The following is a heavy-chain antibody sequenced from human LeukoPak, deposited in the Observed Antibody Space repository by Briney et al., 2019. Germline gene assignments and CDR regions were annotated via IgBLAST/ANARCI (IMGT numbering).Heavy chain of an antibody. CDR1: GFTFSSYG. J-gene: IGHJ4*02. Sequence: GGSLRLSCAASGFTFSSYGMHWVRQAPGKGLEWVAVISYDGSNKYYADSVKGRFTISRDNSKNTLYLQMNSLRAEDTAVYYCAKGSSPAVAGTADYWGQGTLVTVSS. D-gene: IGHD6-19*01. V-gene: IGHV3-30*18. CDR3: AKGSSPAVAGTADY. CDR2: ISYDGSNK.